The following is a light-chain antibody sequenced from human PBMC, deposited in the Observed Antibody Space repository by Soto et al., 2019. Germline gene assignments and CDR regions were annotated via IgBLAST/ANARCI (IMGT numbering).Light chain of an antibody. Sequence: EIVMTQSPATLSVSPGERATLSCRASQSVDSNLAWYQQTPGQAPRLLIYGASTRATGIPARFSGSGSGTEFTLTICSLQSEDFAVYYCQQYDNWLGTFGQGTKVDIK. CDR1: QSVDSN. J-gene: IGKJ1*01. CDR2: GAS. V-gene: IGKV3D-15*01. CDR3: QQYDNWLGT.